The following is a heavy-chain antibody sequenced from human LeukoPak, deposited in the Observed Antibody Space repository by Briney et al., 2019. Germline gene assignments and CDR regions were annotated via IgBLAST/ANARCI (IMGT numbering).Heavy chain of an antibody. V-gene: IGHV3-23*01. CDR3: AKILNGIAVAGYYFDY. CDR2: ISGSGGST. Sequence: GGSLRLSCAASGFTFSSYWMSWVRQAPGKGLEWVSAISGSGGSTYYADSVKGRFTISRDNSKNTLYLQMNSLRAEDTAVYYCAKILNGIAVAGYYFDYWGQGTLVTVSS. D-gene: IGHD6-19*01. J-gene: IGHJ4*02. CDR1: GFTFSSYW.